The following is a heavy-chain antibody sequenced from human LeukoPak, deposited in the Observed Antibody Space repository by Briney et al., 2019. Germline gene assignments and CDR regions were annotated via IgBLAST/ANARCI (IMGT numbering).Heavy chain of an antibody. Sequence: GGSLRLSCAASGFTFNSYAMSWVRQAPWERMQWVSGISDSGGNTYYADSVRGRFTISRDNSKNTLYLQMNSLRAEDTAVYYCARHRSSWLIDYWGQGTLVTVSS. CDR3: ARHRSSWLIDY. V-gene: IGHV3-23*01. CDR2: ISDSGGNT. CDR1: GFTFNSYA. J-gene: IGHJ4*02. D-gene: IGHD6-6*01.